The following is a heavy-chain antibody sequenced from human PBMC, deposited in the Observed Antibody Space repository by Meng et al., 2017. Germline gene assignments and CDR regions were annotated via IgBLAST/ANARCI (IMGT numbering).Heavy chain of an antibody. Sequence: GGSLRLSCAASGFTFSSYSMNWVRQAPGKGLEWVSSISSSSSYIYYADSVKGRFTISRDDAKNSLYLQMNSLRAEDTAVYYCARDVVGATNGGYFDYWGQGTLVTVSS. CDR1: GFTFSSYS. CDR3: ARDVVGATNGGYFDY. CDR2: ISSSSSYI. D-gene: IGHD1-26*01. V-gene: IGHV3-21*01. J-gene: IGHJ4*02.